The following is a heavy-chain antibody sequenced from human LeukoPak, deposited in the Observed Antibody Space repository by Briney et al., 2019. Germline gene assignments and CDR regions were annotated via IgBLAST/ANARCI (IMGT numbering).Heavy chain of an antibody. J-gene: IGHJ4*02. Sequence: GRSLRLSCAASGFTFSSYAMSWVRQAPGKGLEWVSVISGSGGSTYYADSVKGRFTISRDNSKITLYLQMNSLRAEDTAVYYCAKDDSLHYFDYWGQGTLVTVSS. V-gene: IGHV3-23*01. CDR2: ISGSGGST. CDR3: AKDDSLHYFDY. D-gene: IGHD2-21*01. CDR1: GFTFSSYA.